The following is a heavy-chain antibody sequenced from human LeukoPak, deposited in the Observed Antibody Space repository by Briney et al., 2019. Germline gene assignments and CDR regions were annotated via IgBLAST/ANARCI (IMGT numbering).Heavy chain of an antibody. J-gene: IGHJ4*02. V-gene: IGHV3-48*01. CDR2: ISSSSSTI. Sequence: GGSLRLSCAASGFTFSSYSMNWVRQAPGKGLEWVSYISSSSSTIYYADSVKGRFTISRDNAKNSLYLQMNSLRAEDTAVYYCARELLTYYYDSSGLRFDYWGQGTLVTVSS. D-gene: IGHD3-22*01. CDR1: GFTFSSYS. CDR3: ARELLTYYYDSSGLRFDY.